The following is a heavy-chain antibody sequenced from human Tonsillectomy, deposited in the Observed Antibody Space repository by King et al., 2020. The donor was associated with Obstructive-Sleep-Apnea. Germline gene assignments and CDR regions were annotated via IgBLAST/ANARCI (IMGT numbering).Heavy chain of an antibody. J-gene: IGHJ4*02. D-gene: IGHD6-13*01. CDR1: GGSISSYY. V-gene: IGHV4-4*07. CDR3: ARDLYWDGAAAVTAFDY. CDR2: IYSSGSS. Sequence: QLQESGPGLVKPSETLSLTCTVSGGSISSYYWSWIRQPAGKGLEWIGRIYSSGSSSYNPSLKSRVTMSLDTSKNQFSLRLSSVTAADTAMYYCARDLYWDGAAAVTAFDYWGQGTLVTVSS.